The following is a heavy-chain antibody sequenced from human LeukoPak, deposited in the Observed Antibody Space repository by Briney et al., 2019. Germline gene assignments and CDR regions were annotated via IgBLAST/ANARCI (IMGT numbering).Heavy chain of an antibody. CDR3: ARATQGTLARRSLFDY. CDR2: VNPSGGST. V-gene: IGHV1-46*01. Sequence: ASVKVSCKASGYTFTSYYMHWVRQAPGQGLEWMGIVNPSGGSTSYAQKFQGRVTMTRDTSTSTVYMELSSLRSEDTAVYYCARATQGTLARRSLFDYWGQGTLVTVSS. CDR1: GYTFTSYY. J-gene: IGHJ4*02. D-gene: IGHD2-15*01.